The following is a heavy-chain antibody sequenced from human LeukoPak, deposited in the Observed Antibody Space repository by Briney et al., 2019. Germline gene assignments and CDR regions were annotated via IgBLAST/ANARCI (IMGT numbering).Heavy chain of an antibody. CDR2: ISGSGGST. V-gene: IGHV3-23*01. J-gene: IGHJ4*02. CDR3: AKGRVGATTFPPFDY. D-gene: IGHD1-26*01. Sequence: GGSLRLSCAASGFTFSSYSMNWVRQAPGKGLEWVSAISGSGGSTYYADSVKGRFTISRDNSKNTLYLQMNSLRAEDTAVYYCAKGRVGATTFPPFDYWGQGTLVTVSS. CDR1: GFTFSSYS.